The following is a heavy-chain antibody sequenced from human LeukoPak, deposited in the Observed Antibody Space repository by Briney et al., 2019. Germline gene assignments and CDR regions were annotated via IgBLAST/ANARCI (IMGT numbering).Heavy chain of an antibody. D-gene: IGHD3-22*01. Sequence: GGSLRLSCAASEFNFDRYSMNWVRQAPGKGLEWLSYISASSNTMYYADSVKGRFTISRDNAKNSLFLQMNSLRAEDTAVFYCARGYDSGYYPPNYYYMDVWGKGTTVTVSS. J-gene: IGHJ6*03. CDR3: ARGYDSGYYPPNYYYMDV. V-gene: IGHV3-48*01. CDR1: EFNFDRYS. CDR2: ISASSNTM.